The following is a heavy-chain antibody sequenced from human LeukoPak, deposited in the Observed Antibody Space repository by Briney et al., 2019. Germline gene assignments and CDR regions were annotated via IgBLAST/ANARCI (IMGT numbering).Heavy chain of an antibody. CDR2: INPNSGGT. J-gene: IGHJ5*02. Sequence: ASVKVSCKASGYTFTGYYMHWVRQAPGQGLEWMGWINPNSGGTNYAQKFQGRVTMTRDTSISTAYMELSRLRSDDTAVYYCAREGPGICSGGSCYSSWLDPWGQGTLVTVSS. CDR3: AREGPGICSGGSCYSSWLDP. D-gene: IGHD2-15*01. V-gene: IGHV1-2*02. CDR1: GYTFTGYY.